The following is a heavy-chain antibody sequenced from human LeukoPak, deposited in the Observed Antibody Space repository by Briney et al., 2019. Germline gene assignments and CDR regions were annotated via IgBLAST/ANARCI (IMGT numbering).Heavy chain of an antibody. J-gene: IGHJ4*02. CDR3: AKDSGGYYYDSSGYFDR. CDR1: GFTFDDYA. V-gene: IGHV3-9*01. Sequence: AGRSLRLSCAASGFTFDDYAMHWVRQAPGKGLEWVSGISWNSGSIGYADSVKGRFTISRDNAKNSLYLQMNSLGAEDTALYYCAKDSGGYYYDSSGYFDRWGQGALVTVSS. D-gene: IGHD3-22*01. CDR2: ISWNSGSI.